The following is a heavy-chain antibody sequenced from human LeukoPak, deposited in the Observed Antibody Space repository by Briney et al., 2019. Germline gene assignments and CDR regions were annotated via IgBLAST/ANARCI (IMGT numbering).Heavy chain of an antibody. CDR2: ISGSGGST. CDR3: ARKSSYYGSGSYYAQYGYYYMDV. D-gene: IGHD3-10*01. J-gene: IGHJ6*03. CDR1: GFTFSSYA. V-gene: IGHV3-23*01. Sequence: GGSLRLSCAASGFTFSSYAMSWVRQAPGKGLEWVSAISGSGGSTHYADSVKGRFTISRDNSKNTLYLQMNSLRAEDTAVYYCARKSSYYGSGSYYAQYGYYYMDVWGKGTTVTVSS.